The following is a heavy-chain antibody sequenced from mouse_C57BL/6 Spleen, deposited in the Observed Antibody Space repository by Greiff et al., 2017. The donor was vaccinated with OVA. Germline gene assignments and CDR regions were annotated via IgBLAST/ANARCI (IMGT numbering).Heavy chain of an antibody. D-gene: IGHD3-2*02. J-gene: IGHJ2*01. V-gene: IGHV1-69*01. CDR1: GYTFTSYW. CDR3: ARSDSSGYPYYFDY. Sequence: QVQLQQPGAELVMPGASVKLSCKASGYTFTSYWMHWVKQRPGQGLEWIGEIDPSDSYTNYNQKFKGKSTLTVDKSSSTAYMQLSSLTSEDSAVYYCARSDSSGYPYYFDYWGQDTTHSLL. CDR2: IDPSDSYT.